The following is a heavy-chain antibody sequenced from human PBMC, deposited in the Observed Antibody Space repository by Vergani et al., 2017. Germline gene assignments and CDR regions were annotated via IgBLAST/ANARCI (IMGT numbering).Heavy chain of an antibody. D-gene: IGHD3-22*01. J-gene: IGHJ4*02. CDR1: GGSISSGGYY. CDR2: IYYRGST. CDR3: ASAPRTMIEPSHDFDY. Sequence: QVQLQESGPGLVKPSQTLSLTCTVSGGSISSGGYYWSWIRQHPGKGLEWIGYIYYRGSTYYNPSLKSRGTISVDTAKNQFSLKLSSVTAADTAVYYCASAPRTMIEPSHDFDYWGQGTLVTVSS. V-gene: IGHV4-31*03.